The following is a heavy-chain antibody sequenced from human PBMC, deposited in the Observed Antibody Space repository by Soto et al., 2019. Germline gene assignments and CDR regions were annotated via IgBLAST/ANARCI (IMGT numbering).Heavy chain of an antibody. J-gene: IGHJ3*02. CDR3: ASVWGGAFDI. CDR1: GGSISSYY. D-gene: IGHD3-16*01. V-gene: IGHV4-59*01. Sequence: QVQLQESGPGLVKPSETLSLTCTVSGGSISSYYWSWIRQPPGKGLEWLGYSYYSGSTNYNPSLKSRVTISVDTSKNQFSLKLSSVTAADTAVYYCASVWGGAFDIWGQGTMVTVSS. CDR2: SYYSGST.